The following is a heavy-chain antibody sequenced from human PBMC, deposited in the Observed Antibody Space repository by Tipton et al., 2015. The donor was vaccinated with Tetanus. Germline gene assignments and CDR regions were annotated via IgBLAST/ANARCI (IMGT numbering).Heavy chain of an antibody. CDR1: GDSVNSGSYS. V-gene: IGHV4-61*03. CDR2: PYCIGSS. Sequence: TLSLTCIVSGDSVNSGSYSWNWIRQPPGRGLEWIGYPYCIGSSSYNPSLKTRVTISVDTSKNRLSLRLTSVTAADTAVYYCAGLSQSLYDTLMQRWFDPWGQGTLVTVSS. CDR3: AGLSQSLYDTLMQRWFDP. D-gene: IGHD3-16*02. J-gene: IGHJ5*02.